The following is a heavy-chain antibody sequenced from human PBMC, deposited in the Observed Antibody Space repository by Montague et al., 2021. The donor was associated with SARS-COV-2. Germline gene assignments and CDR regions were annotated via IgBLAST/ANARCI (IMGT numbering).Heavy chain of an antibody. Sequence: TLSLTCAVSGGSISSSNWWSWVRQPPGKGLEWIGEIYHSGSTNYNPPLKSRVTISVDKSKNQFSLKLSSVTAADTAVYYCARRYCSSTSCPNWFDPWGQGTLVTVSS. CDR3: ARRYCSSTSCPNWFDP. CDR1: GGSISSSNW. J-gene: IGHJ5*02. CDR2: IYHSGST. V-gene: IGHV4-4*02. D-gene: IGHD2-2*01.